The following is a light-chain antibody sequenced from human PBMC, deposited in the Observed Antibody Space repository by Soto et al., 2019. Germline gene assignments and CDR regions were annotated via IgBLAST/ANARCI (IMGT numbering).Light chain of an antibody. Sequence: AIQMTQSPSSLSASVGDRVTITCRASQGIRNDLNWFQQKPGKAPKLLIYAASTLQSGLPSRFSGSGSGTDFTLTISSLQPEDFATYYCLPDYNYPRTFGQGTKVEIK. CDR2: AAS. CDR1: QGIRND. V-gene: IGKV1-6*01. J-gene: IGKJ1*01. CDR3: LPDYNYPRT.